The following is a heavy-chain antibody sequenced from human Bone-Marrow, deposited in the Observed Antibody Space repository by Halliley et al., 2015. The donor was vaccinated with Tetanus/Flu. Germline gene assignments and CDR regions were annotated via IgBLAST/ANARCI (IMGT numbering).Heavy chain of an antibody. CDR1: GGSINTNSYY. CDR3: AKMEGASGHSYNGRRGIPDV. CDR2: VFYSGTT. J-gene: IGHJ6*02. Sequence: TLSLTCTVSGGSINTNSYYWVWLRQSPGNRLEWIGTVFYSGTTSYNPSLAGRVSLSVGPSRNQFSLELRSVTAADSSVYFCAKMEGASGHSYNGRRGIPDVWGQGTTVTVSS. V-gene: IGHV4-39*01. D-gene: IGHD2-8*01.